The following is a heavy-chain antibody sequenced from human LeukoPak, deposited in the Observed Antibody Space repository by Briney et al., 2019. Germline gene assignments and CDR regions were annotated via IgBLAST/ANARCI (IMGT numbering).Heavy chain of an antibody. V-gene: IGHV4-39*07. J-gene: IGHJ4*02. D-gene: IGHD4-17*01. CDR3: ATNGYYSINY. CDR2: IFYSGST. CDR1: GVSISSSSYY. Sequence: SETLSLTCTVSGVSISSSSYYWGWIRQPPGKGLEWIGGIFYSGSTYYNPSLKSRVTISVDKSKKLFFLEVTSVTAADTAVYYCATNGYYSINYWGQRTLVTVSS.